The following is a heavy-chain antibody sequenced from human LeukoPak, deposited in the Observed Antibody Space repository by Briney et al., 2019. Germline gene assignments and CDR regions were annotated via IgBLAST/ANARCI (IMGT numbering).Heavy chain of an antibody. CDR3: ARDLTAGYYDSSGPPDY. V-gene: IGHV3-7*01. CDR2: IKQDGSEK. Sequence: GGSLRLSCAAAGFTFSNYCVSWVRQASGKGLESVANIKQDGSEKYYVDSVKGRFTISRDNAKNSLYLQMNSLRAEDTAVYYCARDLTAGYYDSSGPPDYWGQGTLVTVSS. J-gene: IGHJ4*02. CDR1: GFTFSNYC. D-gene: IGHD3-22*01.